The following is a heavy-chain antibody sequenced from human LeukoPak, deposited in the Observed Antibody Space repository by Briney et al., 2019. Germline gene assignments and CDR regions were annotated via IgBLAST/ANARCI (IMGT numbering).Heavy chain of an antibody. CDR2: INSDGSST. J-gene: IGHJ6*02. CDR3: ARSRNFWSGYYKGMDV. D-gene: IGHD3-3*01. Sequence: GGSLRLSCAASGFTFSSYWMHWLRQAPGKGLVWVSRINSDGSSTSYADSMKGRLTISRDNAKNTLYLQMNSLRDEDTAVYYCARSRNFWSGYYKGMDVWGQGTTVTVSS. CDR1: GFTFSSYW. V-gene: IGHV3-74*01.